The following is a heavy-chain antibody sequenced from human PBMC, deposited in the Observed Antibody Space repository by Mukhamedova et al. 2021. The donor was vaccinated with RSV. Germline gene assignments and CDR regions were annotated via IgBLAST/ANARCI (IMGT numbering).Heavy chain of an antibody. V-gene: IGHV1-18*01. Sequence: GQGLEWMGWISAYNGNTNYAQKLQGRVTMTTDTSTSTAYMELRSLRSDDTAVYYCAREGSHGSSSGGFDYWGQGTLVTVSS. J-gene: IGHJ4*02. CDR2: ISAYNGNT. D-gene: IGHD6-6*01. CDR3: AREGSHGSSSGGFDY.